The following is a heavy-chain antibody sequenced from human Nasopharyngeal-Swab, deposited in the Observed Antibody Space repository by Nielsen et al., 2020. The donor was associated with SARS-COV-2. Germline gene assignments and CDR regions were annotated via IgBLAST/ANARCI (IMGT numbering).Heavy chain of an antibody. CDR1: GFTLSDYY. J-gene: IGHJ6*02. Sequence: ESLKISCATSGFTLSDYYMSWIRQAPGKGLEWIGNMYKSGNTNYNPSLKSRVTISVDTSKNQFSLKLSSVTAADTAVYYCTSTFEMNPYYGMGVWGQGTTVTVSS. CDR3: TSTFEMNPYYGMGV. V-gene: IGHV4-59*01. CDR2: MYKSGNT. D-gene: IGHD5-24*01.